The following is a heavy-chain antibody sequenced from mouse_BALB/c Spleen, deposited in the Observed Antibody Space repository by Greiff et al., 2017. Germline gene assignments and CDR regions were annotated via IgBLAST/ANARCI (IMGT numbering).Heavy chain of an antibody. J-gene: IGHJ3*01. D-gene: IGHD4-1*01. CDR1: GYSFTDYI. CDR2: INPYYGST. V-gene: IGHV1-39*01. CDR3: ARWDWFAD. Sequence: EVKLQQSGPELVKPGASVKISCKASGYSFTDYIMLWVKQSHGKSLEWIGNINPYYGSTSYNLKFKGKATLTVDKSSSTAYMQLHSLTSEDSAVYYCARWDWFADWGEGTRVTVAA.